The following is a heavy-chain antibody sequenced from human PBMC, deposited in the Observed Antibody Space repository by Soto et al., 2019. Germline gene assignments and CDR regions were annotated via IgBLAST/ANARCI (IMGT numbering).Heavy chain of an antibody. J-gene: IGHJ4*02. CDR3: ARGQSGSVVTGDYFDY. D-gene: IGHD3-22*01. Sequence: SVKVSCKASGGIFSSYAISWVRQAPGQGLAWMGGFIPIFGTARCAQKFQGRVKITADESTSTAYMELSSQRSEDTAVYYCARGQSGSVVTGDYFDYWGQGTLVTVSS. V-gene: IGHV1-69*13. CDR2: FIPIFGTA. CDR1: GGIFSSYA.